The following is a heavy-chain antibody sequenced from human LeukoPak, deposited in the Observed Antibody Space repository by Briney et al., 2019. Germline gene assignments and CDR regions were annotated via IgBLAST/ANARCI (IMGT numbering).Heavy chain of an antibody. J-gene: IGHJ4*02. CDR3: ARHYDYGGKGLDY. V-gene: IGHV4-34*01. CDR2: INHSGST. D-gene: IGHD4-23*01. CDR1: GGSFSGYY. Sequence: SETLSLTCAVYGGSFSGYYWSWIRQPPGKGLEWIGEINHSGSTNYNPSLKSRVTISVDTSKNQFSLKLSSVTAADTAVYYCARHYDYGGKGLDYWGQGTLVTVSS.